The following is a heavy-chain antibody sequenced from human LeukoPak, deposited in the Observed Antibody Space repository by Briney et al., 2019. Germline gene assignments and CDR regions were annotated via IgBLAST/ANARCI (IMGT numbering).Heavy chain of an antibody. CDR1: GFTFTNYW. D-gene: IGHD1-14*01. Sequence: GGSLRLSCAASGFTFTNYWMSWVRQAPGKGLEWVANIKQDGSETVYVESVVERFTLSRDNDKNSIFLQLNNMRAADTPVYYCARDPETQRGRDGLDSWGQGTLVTVSS. CDR3: ARDPETQRGRDGLDS. CDR2: IKQDGSET. J-gene: IGHJ4*02. V-gene: IGHV3-7*01.